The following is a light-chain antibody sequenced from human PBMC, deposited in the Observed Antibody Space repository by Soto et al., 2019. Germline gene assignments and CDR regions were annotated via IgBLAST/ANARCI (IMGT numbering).Light chain of an antibody. Sequence: EVVMTQSPATLSVSPGERAALSCRASQSVNYNLAWYQQKPGQAPRLLIYGASTRATGIPARFSGSGSGTEFTLTISSLQSEDFAVYYCQQYNGWPPKYTFGQGTKLEIK. J-gene: IGKJ2*01. CDR2: GAS. CDR3: QQYNGWPPKYT. V-gene: IGKV3-15*01. CDR1: QSVNYN.